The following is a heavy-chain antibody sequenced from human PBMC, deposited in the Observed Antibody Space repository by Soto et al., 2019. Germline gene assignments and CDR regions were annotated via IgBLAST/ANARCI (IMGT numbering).Heavy chain of an antibody. CDR1: GFSLSTRGVG. CDR2: IFWDDDK. V-gene: IGHV2-5*02. Sequence: QITLKESGPTLVKPTQTLTLTCSFSGFSLSTRGVGVGWIRQPPGKALEWLALIFWDDDKWYSPSLRSRLTITEDTSKNQVALTMPNMDPVDTATYYWAQRSRGYAYYLDQGGQGTLSPSPQ. D-gene: IGHD5-12*01. J-gene: IGHJ4*02. CDR3: AQRSRGYAYYLDQ.